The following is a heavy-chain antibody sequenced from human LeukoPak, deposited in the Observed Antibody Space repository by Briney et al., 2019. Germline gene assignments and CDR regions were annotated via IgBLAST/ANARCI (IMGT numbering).Heavy chain of an antibody. Sequence: ASVKVSCKASGYTFTSYGISWVRQAPGQGLEWMGWISAYNGNTNYAQKLQGRVTMTTDTSTSTAYMELRSLRSDGTAVYYCARGKKVVPAAMPLDYWGQGTLVTVSS. J-gene: IGHJ4*02. CDR3: ARGKKVVPAAMPLDY. CDR1: GYTFTSYG. V-gene: IGHV1-18*01. CDR2: ISAYNGNT. D-gene: IGHD2-2*01.